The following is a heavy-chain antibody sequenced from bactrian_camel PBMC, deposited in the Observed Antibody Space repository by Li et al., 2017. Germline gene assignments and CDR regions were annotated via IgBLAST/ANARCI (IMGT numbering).Heavy chain of an antibody. D-gene: IGHD3*01. CDR2: IDSDGTT. CDR3: VRGWDDDTWSFNY. J-gene: IGHJ4*01. CDR1: GYTSAIYS. Sequence: HVQLVESGGGSVQAGGSLRLSCAASGYTSAIYSMAWFRQAPGKQREGVATIDSDGTTRYADSVKGQFTISRDNAKNTVYLQMNSLKPEDTAVYYCVRGWDDDTWSFNYWGQGTQVTVS. V-gene: IGHV3S53*01.